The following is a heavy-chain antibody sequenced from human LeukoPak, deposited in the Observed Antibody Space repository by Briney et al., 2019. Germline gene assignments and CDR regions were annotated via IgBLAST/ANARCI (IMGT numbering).Heavy chain of an antibody. CDR2: IKPDGSEQ. CDR3: ARVYGDAFGY. D-gene: IGHD4-17*01. Sequence: GGSLRLSCTASGFSFSSYWMSWVRQAPGKGLEWVANIKPDGSEQYYVDSVKGRFTISRDNAKNSLYLQMNSLRAEDTAVYYCARVYGDAFGYWGQGTLVTVSS. J-gene: IGHJ4*02. CDR1: GFSFSSYW. V-gene: IGHV3-7*01.